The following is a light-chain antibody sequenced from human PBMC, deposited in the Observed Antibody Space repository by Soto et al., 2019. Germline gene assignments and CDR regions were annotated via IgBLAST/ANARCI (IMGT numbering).Light chain of an antibody. CDR1: QSVRSN. Sequence: EVVMTQSPATLSVSPGERVTLSCRASQSVRSNLAWYQQKPGQSPRLLIYGASTRATGIPARFSGSGSGTEFTLTISSLQPDDFATYYCQHYNSYSEAFGQGTKVDI. V-gene: IGKV3-15*01. J-gene: IGKJ1*01. CDR2: GAS. CDR3: QHYNSYSEA.